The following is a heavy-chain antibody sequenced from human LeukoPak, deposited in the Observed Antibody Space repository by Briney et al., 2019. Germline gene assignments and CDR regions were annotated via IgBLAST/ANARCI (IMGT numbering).Heavy chain of an antibody. CDR2: IIPILGIA. J-gene: IGHJ4*02. CDR1: GGTFSSYT. Sequence: SVKVSCKASGGTFSSYTISWVRQAPGQGLEGMGRIIPILGIANYAQKFQGRVTITADKSTSTAYMELSSLRSEDTAVYYCARDPGWFGELFQPLDYWGQGTLVTVSS. CDR3: ARDPGWFGELFQPLDY. V-gene: IGHV1-69*04. D-gene: IGHD3-10*01.